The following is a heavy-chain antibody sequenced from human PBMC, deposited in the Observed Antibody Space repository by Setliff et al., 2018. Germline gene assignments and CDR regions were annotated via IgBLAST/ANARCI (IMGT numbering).Heavy chain of an antibody. CDR2: IYDSGSS. CDR1: GGSVSNSGFF. CDR3: GRGFSRIEGWGNWFDP. D-gene: IGHD2-15*01. Sequence: SETLSLTCTVSGGSVSNSGFFWGWLRQAPGKGLEWIGNIYDSGSSNYNASLKSRLIITRDTSKNQISLKWTSVTAADTAVYYCGRGFSRIEGWGNWFDPWGQGILVTVS. V-gene: IGHV4-39*01. J-gene: IGHJ5*02.